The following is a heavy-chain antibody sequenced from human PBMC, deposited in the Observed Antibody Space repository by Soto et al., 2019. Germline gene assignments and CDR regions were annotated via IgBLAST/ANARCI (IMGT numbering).Heavy chain of an antibody. V-gene: IGHV5-51*01. CDR1: GHSFTSYW. J-gene: IGHJ6*02. CDR3: ARQWELPGYYYGMDV. CDR2: IYPGDSDT. D-gene: IGHD1-26*01. Sequence: GESLKISCKGSGHSFTSYWIGWVRQMPGKGLEWMGIIYPGDSDTRYSPSFQGQVTISADKSISTAYLQWSSLKASDTAMYYCARQWELPGYYYGMDVWGQGTTVTVSS.